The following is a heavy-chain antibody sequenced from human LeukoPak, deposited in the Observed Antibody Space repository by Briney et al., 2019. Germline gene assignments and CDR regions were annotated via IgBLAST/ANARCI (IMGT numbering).Heavy chain of an antibody. Sequence: ASVKVSCKASGGTFCSYAISWVRQATGQGLEWMGWMNPNSGNTGYAQKFQGRVTITRNTSITTAYMELSSLRSEDTAIYYCARNGREARHFQHWGQGTLVTVSS. V-gene: IGHV1-8*03. CDR2: MNPNSGNT. J-gene: IGHJ1*01. CDR3: ARNGREARHFQH. D-gene: IGHD6-6*01. CDR1: GGTFCSYA.